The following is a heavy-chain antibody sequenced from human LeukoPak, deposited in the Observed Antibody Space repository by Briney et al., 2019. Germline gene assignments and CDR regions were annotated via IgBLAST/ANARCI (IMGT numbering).Heavy chain of an antibody. D-gene: IGHD5-24*01. Sequence: PGGSLRLSCAASGFTFSSYEMNWVRQAPGKGLEWVSYISSSGSTIYYADSVKGRFTISRDSAKNSLYLQMNSLRAEDTAVYYCASARDPERVFDIWGQGTMVTVSS. V-gene: IGHV3-48*03. CDR1: GFTFSSYE. J-gene: IGHJ3*02. CDR2: ISSSGSTI. CDR3: ASARDPERVFDI.